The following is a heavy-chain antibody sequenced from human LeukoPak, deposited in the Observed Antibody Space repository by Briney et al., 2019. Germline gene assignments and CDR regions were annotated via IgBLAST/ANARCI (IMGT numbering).Heavy chain of an antibody. V-gene: IGHV3-21*01. D-gene: IGHD3-22*01. CDR3: ARDWFLVDY. CDR1: GLTFSSYS. Sequence: GGSLRLSCAASGLTFSSYSINWVRQAPGKGLEWVSSITSSSSYIYYADSVKGRFNISRDNAKNSLYLQMNSLNSEDTAVYYGARDWFLVDYWGQGTLVTVSS. J-gene: IGHJ4*02. CDR2: ITSSSSYI.